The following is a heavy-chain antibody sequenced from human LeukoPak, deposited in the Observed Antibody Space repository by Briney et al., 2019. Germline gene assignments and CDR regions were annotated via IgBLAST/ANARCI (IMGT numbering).Heavy chain of an antibody. V-gene: IGHV3-23*01. CDR2: ITGDGEYT. CDR3: AKGTLGSCSGGSCYHLDY. Sequence: GGSLRLSCAASGFTFSSYAMAWVRQSPGKGLEWVSCITGDGEYTYHTDSVKGRFTISRDNSKNTLYVQMNSLRAEDTAVYYCAKGTLGSCSGGSCYHLDYWGQGTLVTVSS. J-gene: IGHJ4*02. CDR1: GFTFSSYA. D-gene: IGHD2-15*01.